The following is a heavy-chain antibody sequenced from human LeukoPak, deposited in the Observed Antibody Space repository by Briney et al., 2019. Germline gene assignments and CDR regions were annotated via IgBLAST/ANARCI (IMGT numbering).Heavy chain of an antibody. CDR1: GFTFSSYG. CDR2: ILYDGSNK. V-gene: IGHV3-30*18. J-gene: IGHJ4*02. Sequence: PGRSLRLSCAASGFTFSSYGMHWVRQAPGKGLEWVAVILYDGSNKYYADSVKGRFTISRDNSKNTPYLQVNSLRAEDTAVYYCAKGGKWDVTPFDYWGQGTLVTVSS. D-gene: IGHD1-26*01. CDR3: AKGGKWDVTPFDY.